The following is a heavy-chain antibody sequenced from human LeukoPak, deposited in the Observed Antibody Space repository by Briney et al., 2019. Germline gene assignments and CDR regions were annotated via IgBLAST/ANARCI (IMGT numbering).Heavy chain of an antibody. V-gene: IGHV4-59*01. CDR2: IYYSGST. J-gene: IGHJ5*02. CDR3: ATGVPAAMPYRSNWFDP. CDR1: GGSISSYY. D-gene: IGHD2-2*01. Sequence: SETLSLTCTVSGGSISSYYWSWIRQPPGKGLEWIGYIYYSGSTNYNPSLKSRVTISVDTSKNQFSLKLSSVTAADTAVYYCATGVPAAMPYRSNWFDPWGQGTLVTVSS.